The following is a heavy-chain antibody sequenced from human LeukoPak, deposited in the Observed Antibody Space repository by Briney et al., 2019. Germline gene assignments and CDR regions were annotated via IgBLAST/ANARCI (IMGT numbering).Heavy chain of an antibody. J-gene: IGHJ3*02. CDR1: GFTFSSYA. Sequence: GGSLRLSCAASGFTFSSYAMSWVRQAPGKGLEWVAVISGSGGSTYYADSVKGRFTISRDNSKNTLYLQMNSLRAEDTAVYYCAKCYYDSSGYPDAFDIWGQGTMVTVSS. CDR2: ISGSGGST. D-gene: IGHD3-22*01. V-gene: IGHV3-23*01. CDR3: AKCYYDSSGYPDAFDI.